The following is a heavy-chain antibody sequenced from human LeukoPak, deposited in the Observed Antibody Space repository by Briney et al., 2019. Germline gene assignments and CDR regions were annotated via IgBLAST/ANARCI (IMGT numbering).Heavy chain of an antibody. CDR1: GFTFSSSW. Sequence: GGSLRLSCAASGFTFSSSWMIWVRQTPGEGLEWVANINQRGSDQRYVDSVKGRFTISRDNAKNSLYLQMNSLRAEDTAVYYCARVTRDVLRFLEWSSWGYYGMDVWGQGTTVTVSS. V-gene: IGHV3-7*01. D-gene: IGHD3-3*01. CDR3: ARVTRDVLRFLEWSSWGYYGMDV. CDR2: INQRGSDQ. J-gene: IGHJ6*02.